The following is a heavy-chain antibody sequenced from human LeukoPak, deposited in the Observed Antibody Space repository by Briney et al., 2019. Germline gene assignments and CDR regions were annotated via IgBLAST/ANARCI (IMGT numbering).Heavy chain of an antibody. CDR1: GFTFTKYW. CDR2: IKQDGSDK. J-gene: IGHJ4*02. D-gene: IGHD1-14*01. Sequence: GDSLRLSCAASGFTFTKYWMTWVRQAPGKGLEWVGNIKQDGSDKNYMDSVKGRFTISRDNTKNSVYLQMSSLRAEDTAVYYCAREVWGPEYRGQGTLVTVSS. V-gene: IGHV3-7*01. CDR3: AREVWGPEY.